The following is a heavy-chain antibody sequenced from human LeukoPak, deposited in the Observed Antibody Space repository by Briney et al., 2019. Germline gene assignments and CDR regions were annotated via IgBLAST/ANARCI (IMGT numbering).Heavy chain of an antibody. CDR2: IKSKTDGGTT. CDR3: TGGPITMVRGVIIRGIDY. D-gene: IGHD3-10*01. CDR1: GFTFSNAW. V-gene: IGHV3-15*01. Sequence: GWSLRLSCAASGFTFSNAWMSWVRQAPGKGLEWVGRIKSKTDGGTTDYAAPVKGRFTISRDDSKNTLYLQMNSLKTEDTAVYYCTGGPITMVRGVIIRGIDYWGQGTLVTVSS. J-gene: IGHJ4*02.